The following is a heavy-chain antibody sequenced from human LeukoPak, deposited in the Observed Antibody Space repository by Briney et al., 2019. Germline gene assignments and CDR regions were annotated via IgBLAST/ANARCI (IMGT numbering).Heavy chain of an antibody. CDR3: ARDRAYSSFDI. CDR2: IKEDGSQK. Sequence: GGSLRLSCAASGFTFSQSWMWWVRQSPGKGLEWVAKIKEDGSQKYYVDSVEGRFTISRDNAKNSLYLRMNTRRAEDTAVYYCARDRAYSSFDIWGQGTMVTVSS. J-gene: IGHJ3*02. D-gene: IGHD4-11*01. CDR1: GFTFSQSW. V-gene: IGHV3-7*03.